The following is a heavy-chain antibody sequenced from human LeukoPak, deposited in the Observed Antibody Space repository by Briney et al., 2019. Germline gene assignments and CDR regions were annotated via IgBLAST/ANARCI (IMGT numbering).Heavy chain of an antibody. CDR2: MHPTSGGT. Sequence: GASVTVSCKATGYRFTDYYIHWLRQAPAPGLEGMGWMHPTSGGTNYAEKLQGRVTTTRDTSISTAYMELARLTPDDAGVYYCVRDQGWLQVDYWGQGTLLTVSS. D-gene: IGHD5-24*01. V-gene: IGHV1-2*02. J-gene: IGHJ4*02. CDR1: GYRFTDYY. CDR3: VRDQGWLQVDY.